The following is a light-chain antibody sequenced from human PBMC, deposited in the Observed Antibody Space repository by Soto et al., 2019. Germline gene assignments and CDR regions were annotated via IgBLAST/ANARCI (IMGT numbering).Light chain of an antibody. J-gene: IGLJ1*01. Sequence: QSVLTQPLSVSGSPGQSLTISCTGTSSDVGGYNYVSWYQQHPGKAPKLMIYDVSKRPSGVPDRFSGSKSGNTASLTISGLQAEDEADYYCCSYAGSYTYVFGTGTKVTVL. CDR1: SSDVGGYNY. CDR2: DVS. CDR3: CSYAGSYTYV. V-gene: IGLV2-11*01.